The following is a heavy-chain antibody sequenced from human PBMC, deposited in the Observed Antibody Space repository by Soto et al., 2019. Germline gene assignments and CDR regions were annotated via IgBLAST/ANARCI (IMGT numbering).Heavy chain of an antibody. CDR2: ISKDSGRAT. CDR3: AKKSTGNSYFYFDY. CDR1: GFIFRDWF. V-gene: IGHV3-11*01. Sequence: PGGSLRLSCAASGFIFRDWFMSWIRQAPGKGLEWISYISKDSGRATRYADSVKGRFTISRDNAKNTLYLQMNSLRAEDTAVYYCAKKSTGNSYFYFDYWGQGALVTVSS. J-gene: IGHJ4*02. D-gene: IGHD2-8*02.